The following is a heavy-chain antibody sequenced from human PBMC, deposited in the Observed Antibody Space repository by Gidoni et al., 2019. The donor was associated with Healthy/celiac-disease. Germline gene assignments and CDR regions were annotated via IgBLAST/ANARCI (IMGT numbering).Heavy chain of an antibody. CDR2: ISSSGSNI. CDR1: ALTFSSYE. Sequence: EVPLVETGGGWVQPGGSLRRSCEASALTFSSYEMTWVRQAPGKGLEWVSYISSSGSNIYYADSVKGRFTISRDNAKNSLYLQMNSLRAEDTAVYYCARGLNWYFDLWGRGTLVTVSS. D-gene: IGHD6-19*01. CDR3: ARGLNWYFDL. V-gene: IGHV3-48*03. J-gene: IGHJ2*01.